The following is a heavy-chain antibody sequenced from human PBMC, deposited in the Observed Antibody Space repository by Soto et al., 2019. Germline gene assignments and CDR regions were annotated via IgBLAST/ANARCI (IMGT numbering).Heavy chain of an antibody. J-gene: IGHJ1*01. V-gene: IGHV3-23*01. CDR1: GFTFSDYA. Sequence: LRLSCVASGFTFSDYAMTWVRQAPGKGLEWVSVISATGATTYYADSVRGRFTISGDNSKNTLNLQMNDLRVEDTAVIYCAKGRKSTEKDIAVMLAAASSIQHWGQGTLVTVSS. CDR3: AKGRKSTEKDIAVMLAAASSIQH. CDR2: ISATGATT. D-gene: IGHD2-15*01.